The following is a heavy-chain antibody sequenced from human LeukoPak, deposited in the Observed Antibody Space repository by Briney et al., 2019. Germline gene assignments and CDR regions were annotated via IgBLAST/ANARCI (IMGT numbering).Heavy chain of an antibody. CDR1: GGSISSSCYY. V-gene: IGHV4-39*07. J-gene: IGHJ3*02. D-gene: IGHD7-27*01. CDR2: IYYSGST. Sequence: SETLSLTCTVSGGSISSSCYYWVWIRQPPGQGLEWIRNIYYSGSTNYNPSLKSRVTISVDTSKNQFSLKLSSVTAADTAVYYCARLRTNWGGAFDIWGQGTMVTVSS. CDR3: ARLRTNWGGAFDI.